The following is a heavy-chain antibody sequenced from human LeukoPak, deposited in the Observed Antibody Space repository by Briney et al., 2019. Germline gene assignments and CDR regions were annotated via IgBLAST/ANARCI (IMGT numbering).Heavy chain of an antibody. V-gene: IGHV3-23*01. CDR3: AKNGEGGAFCSGGTCYPYYYYYMDV. CDR2: TSSTGGST. D-gene: IGHD2-15*01. CDR1: GFTFSTYG. Sequence: GGSLRLTCAASGFTFSTYGMCWVRQAPGEGLEWVSATSSTGGSTYYADSVKGRFTISIDNSKNTLFLQMNGLRAEDTAVYYCAKNGEGGAFCSGGTCYPYYYYYMDVWGKGTTVTIPS. J-gene: IGHJ6*03.